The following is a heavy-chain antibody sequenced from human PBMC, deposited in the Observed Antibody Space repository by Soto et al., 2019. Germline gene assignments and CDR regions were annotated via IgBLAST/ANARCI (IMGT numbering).Heavy chain of an antibody. CDR3: ARYRYRTNYYHRSGYPS. CDR2: IHPSGST. Sequence: SETLSLTCAVSGDSISTDTWWSWARQPPGKGLEWIGRIHPSGSTDYSPSLKSRVTISVDTSKNQFSLKLSSVTAADTAVCYCARYRYRTNYYHRSGYPSCGQGTLVTFS. V-gene: IGHV4-4*02. CDR1: GDSISTDTW. J-gene: IGHJ5*02. D-gene: IGHD3-22*01.